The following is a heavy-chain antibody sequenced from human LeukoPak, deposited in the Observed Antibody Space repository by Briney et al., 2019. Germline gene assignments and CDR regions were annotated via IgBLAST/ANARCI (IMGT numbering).Heavy chain of an antibody. CDR2: ISGSGGST. CDR3: ARDQVVVPAAQDY. D-gene: IGHD2-2*01. Sequence: PGGSLRLSCAASGFTFSSYAMSWVRQAPGKGLEWVSAISGSGGSTYYADSVKGRFTISRDNSKNTLYLQMNSLRAEDTAVYYCARDQVVVPAAQDYWGQGTLVTVSS. V-gene: IGHV3-23*01. J-gene: IGHJ4*02. CDR1: GFTFSSYA.